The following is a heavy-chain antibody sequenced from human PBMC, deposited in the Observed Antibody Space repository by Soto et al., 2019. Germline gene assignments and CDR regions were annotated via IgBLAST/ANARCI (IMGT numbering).Heavy chain of an antibody. CDR1: GFSFSRYS. CDR3: ARGCQNVWMREDAFDM. D-gene: IGHD3-16*01. CDR2: IHSSSRYI. V-gene: IGHV3-21*01. J-gene: IGHJ3*02. Sequence: DVQLVESGGGQVRPGGSLRLSCAASGFSFSRYSMTWVRQAPGKGLEWVSSIHSSSRYIYYAGSMKGRLTMSRDNAKNSLFLKMSSLRAEDTAVDYCARGCQNVWMREDAFDMWGQGTMGTVSS.